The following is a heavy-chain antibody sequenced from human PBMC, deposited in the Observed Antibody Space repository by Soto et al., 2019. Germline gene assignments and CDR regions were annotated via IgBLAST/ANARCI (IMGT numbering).Heavy chain of an antibody. Sequence: EVHLVESGGGLVQPGGSLRLSCAASGFTFSDYTMNWVRQAPGKGLEWVSSISGSSTTIYTPDSVKGRFTISRDNAKNSLYLQMNSLRDEDTAVYYCARGEGGSDYWGQGTLVTVSS. J-gene: IGHJ4*02. V-gene: IGHV3-48*02. CDR3: ARGEGGSDY. CDR2: ISGSSTTI. D-gene: IGHD3-16*01. CDR1: GFTFSDYT.